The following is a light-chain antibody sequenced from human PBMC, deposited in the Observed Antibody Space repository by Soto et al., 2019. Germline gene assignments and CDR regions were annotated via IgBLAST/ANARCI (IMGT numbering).Light chain of an antibody. CDR3: HQYNNWPQT. CDR1: QSVSSN. CDR2: GVS. V-gene: IGKV3-15*01. Sequence: EIVMTQSPATLSVSPGERATLSCRASQSVSSNLAWYQQKPGQAPGLLIYGVSTRATGIPARFSGSGSGTEFTLTISSLQSEDFAVYYSHQYNNWPQTFGQGTKV. J-gene: IGKJ1*01.